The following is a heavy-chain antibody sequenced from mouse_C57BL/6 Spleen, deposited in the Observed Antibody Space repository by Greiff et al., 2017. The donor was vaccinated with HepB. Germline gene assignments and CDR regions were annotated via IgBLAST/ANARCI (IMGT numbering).Heavy chain of an antibody. D-gene: IGHD1-1*01. Sequence: QVQLQQPGAELVKPGASVKLSCKASGYTFTSYWMQWVKQRPGQGLEWIGEIDPSDSYTNYNQKFKGKATLTVDTSSSTAYMQLSSLTSEDSAVYYGARAPYGSSYDYWGQGTTLTVSS. CDR2: IDPSDSYT. CDR3: ARAPYGSSYDY. J-gene: IGHJ2*01. CDR1: GYTFTSYW. V-gene: IGHV1-50*01.